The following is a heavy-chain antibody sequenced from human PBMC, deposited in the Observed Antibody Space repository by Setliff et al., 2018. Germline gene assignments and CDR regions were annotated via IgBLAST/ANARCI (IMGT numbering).Heavy chain of an antibody. CDR2: FHTGGAT. Sequence: SETLSLTCSVSGGSISSGGFYWSWNRQSAGRGLEWIGHFHTGGATDYNPSPKSRVTISLDSSKNQFSLRLSSVTAADAAVYFCARESATIGEFPLYYFDKWGQGIPVTVSS. CDR3: ARESATIGEFPLYYFDK. D-gene: IGHD3-10*01. V-gene: IGHV4-61*09. J-gene: IGHJ4*02. CDR1: GGSISSGGFY.